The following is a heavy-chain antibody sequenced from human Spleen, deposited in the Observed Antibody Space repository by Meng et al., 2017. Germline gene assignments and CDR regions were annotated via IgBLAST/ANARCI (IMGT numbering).Heavy chain of an antibody. CDR1: GYTFTSYD. CDR2: MNPNSGNT. Sequence: ASVKVSCKASGYTFTSYDINWVRQATGQGLEWMGWMNPNSGNTGYAQKFQGRVTTTRNTSISTAYMELSSLRSEDTAVYYCARAVTVATLGPLGYWGQGTLVTVSS. CDR3: ARAVTVATLGPLGY. J-gene: IGHJ4*02. V-gene: IGHV1-8*03. D-gene: IGHD5-12*01.